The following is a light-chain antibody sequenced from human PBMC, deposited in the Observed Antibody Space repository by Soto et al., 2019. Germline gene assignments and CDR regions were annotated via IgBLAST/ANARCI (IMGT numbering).Light chain of an antibody. Sequence: IVLKQSPGTLSFFTGERATLSCRASRSVTNNYLAWHQQKPGQTPRLLIYGASSRATGIPDRFSGSGSGTDFTLTISRLEPEDFAVYYCQQHGSSPITFGQGTRLEIK. J-gene: IGKJ5*01. CDR2: GAS. V-gene: IGKV3-20*01. CDR3: QQHGSSPIT. CDR1: RSVTNNY.